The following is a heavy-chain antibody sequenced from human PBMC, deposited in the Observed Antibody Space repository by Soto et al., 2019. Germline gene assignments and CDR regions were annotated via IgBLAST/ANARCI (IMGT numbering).Heavy chain of an antibody. V-gene: IGHV3-48*01. CDR2: ISSSSSTI. J-gene: IGHJ4*02. D-gene: IGHD3-10*01. CDR3: ARTPPVRGVEWVFDY. Sequence: GGSLRLSCAASGFTFSSYSMNWVRQAPGKGLEWVSYISSSSSTIYYADSVKGRFTISRDNAKNSLYLQMNSLRAEDTAVYYCARTPPVRGVEWVFDYWGQGTLVTVSS. CDR1: GFTFSSYS.